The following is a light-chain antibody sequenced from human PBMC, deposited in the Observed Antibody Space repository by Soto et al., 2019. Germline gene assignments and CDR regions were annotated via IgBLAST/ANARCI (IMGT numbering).Light chain of an antibody. CDR1: QSVTNS. CDR2: DAS. CDR3: QQYGSSPLT. J-gene: IGKJ1*01. Sequence: EILLTQSPATLSLSPGERATPSCRASQSVTNSLAWYQQKPGQAPRLLVYDASNRATGIPTRFSGSGSGTGFTLTISRLGPEDFAVYYCQQYGSSPLTFGQGTKVDIK. V-gene: IGKV3-20*01.